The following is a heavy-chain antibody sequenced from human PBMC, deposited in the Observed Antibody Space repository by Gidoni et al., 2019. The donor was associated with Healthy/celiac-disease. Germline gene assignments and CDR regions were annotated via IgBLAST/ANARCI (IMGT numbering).Heavy chain of an antibody. CDR3: AREGSNRGDDAFDI. CDR2: IYYSGST. J-gene: IGHJ3*02. Sequence: QLQLQGSGPGLVKPSGTLSLTCTVSGGSLSRSSYYWGWVRQPPGKGLEWIGSIYYSGSTYYNPSLKSRVTILVDTSKNQSSLKLSSVTAADTAVYYCAREGSNRGDDAFDIWGQGTMVTVSS. V-gene: IGHV4-39*07. D-gene: IGHD3-10*01. CDR1: GGSLSRSSYY.